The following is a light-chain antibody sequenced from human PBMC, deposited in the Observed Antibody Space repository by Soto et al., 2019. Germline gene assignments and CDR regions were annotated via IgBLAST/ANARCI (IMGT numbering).Light chain of an antibody. V-gene: IGKV3-20*01. Sequence: EVVLTQSPGTLSLSPGERATLSCRASQTIRSRYLAWYQQKPGQAPRLLIYGTSSRATGIPDRFSGSGSGTDFTLTISRLEPEDFAVYYCQQFAASPRTFGQGTRLEIK. CDR1: QTIRSRY. CDR2: GTS. CDR3: QQFAASPRT. J-gene: IGKJ5*01.